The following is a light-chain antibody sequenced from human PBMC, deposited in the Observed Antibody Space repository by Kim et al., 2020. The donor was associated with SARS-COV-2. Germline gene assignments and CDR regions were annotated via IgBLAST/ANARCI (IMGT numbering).Light chain of an antibody. Sequence: PGERATLSCRASQSVSSYLVWYQQKPGQAPRLLIYDASNRATGIPARFSGSGSGTDFTLTISSLEPEDFAVYYCQQRGNWPLTFGGGTKVDI. J-gene: IGKJ4*01. CDR1: QSVSSY. V-gene: IGKV3-11*01. CDR2: DAS. CDR3: QQRGNWPLT.